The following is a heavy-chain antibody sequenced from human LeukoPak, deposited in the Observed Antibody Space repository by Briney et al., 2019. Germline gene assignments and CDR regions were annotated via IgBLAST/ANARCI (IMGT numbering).Heavy chain of an antibody. Sequence: SETLSLTCTVSGGSISSYYWSWIRQPPGKGLEWIGYIYYSGSTNYNPSLKSRVTISGDTSKSQFSLGLTSVTAADTAVYYCARLLYTSGYYPFDYWGQGTLVTVSS. CDR2: IYYSGST. CDR3: ARLLYTSGYYPFDY. V-gene: IGHV4-59*08. J-gene: IGHJ4*02. CDR1: GGSISSYY. D-gene: IGHD3-22*01.